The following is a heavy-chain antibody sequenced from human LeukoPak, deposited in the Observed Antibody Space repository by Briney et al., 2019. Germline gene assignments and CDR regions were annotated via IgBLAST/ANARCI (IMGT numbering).Heavy chain of an antibody. CDR2: IIPIFGTA. J-gene: IGHJ4*02. V-gene: IGHV1-69*13. D-gene: IGHD3-16*01. Sequence: SVKVSCKASGGTFSSYAISWVRQAPGQGLEWMGGIIPIFGTANYAQKFQGRVTITADESTSTAYMELSSLRSEDTAVYYCARVRGGPFYYDHTGYYYFDYWGQGAQVTVSS. CDR1: GGTFSSYA. CDR3: ARVRGGPFYYDHTGYYYFDY.